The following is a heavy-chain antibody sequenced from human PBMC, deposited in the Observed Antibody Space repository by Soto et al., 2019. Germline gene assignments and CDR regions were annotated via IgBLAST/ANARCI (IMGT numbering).Heavy chain of an antibody. J-gene: IGHJ5*02. V-gene: IGHV5-51*01. Sequence: GESLKISCKGSGYSFTSYWIAWVRQMPGKGLEWMGIIYPGDSDTTYSPSFQGQVTISVDKSISTAYLQWSSLKASDTAMYYCARRERGDGYNSGWFDPWGQGTLVTVPQ. CDR3: ARRERGDGYNSGWFDP. D-gene: IGHD5-12*01. CDR1: GYSFTSYW. CDR2: IYPGDSDT.